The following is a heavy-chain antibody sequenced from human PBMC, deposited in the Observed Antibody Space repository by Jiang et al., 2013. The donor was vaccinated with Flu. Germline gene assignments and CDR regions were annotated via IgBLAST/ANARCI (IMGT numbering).Heavy chain of an antibody. CDR3: ATRETGYSSSWYRRPYYGMDV. J-gene: IGHJ6*02. D-gene: IGHD6-13*01. V-gene: IGHV1-69-2*01. CDR1: GYTPTDYY. Sequence: GAEVKKPGASVKVSCKVSGYTPTDYYMHWVQQAPGKGLEWMGLVDPEDGETIYAEKFQGRVTITADESTSTAYMELSSLRSEDTAVYYCATRETGYSSSWYRRPYYGMDVWGQGTTVTVSS. CDR2: VDPEDGET.